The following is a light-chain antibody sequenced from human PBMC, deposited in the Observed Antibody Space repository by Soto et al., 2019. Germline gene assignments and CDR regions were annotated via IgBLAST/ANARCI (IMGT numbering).Light chain of an antibody. CDR1: QSITNR. CDR2: DAS. CDR3: QHYGGMWT. V-gene: IGKV1-5*01. Sequence: DIQMTQSPSTLSASVGDRVTITCRASQSITNRLAWYQQNPGKAPKVLIYDASSLESGVPSRFSGSGYGTEFILTISSLQADDFATYWCQHYGGMWTFGQGTKVEVK. J-gene: IGKJ1*01.